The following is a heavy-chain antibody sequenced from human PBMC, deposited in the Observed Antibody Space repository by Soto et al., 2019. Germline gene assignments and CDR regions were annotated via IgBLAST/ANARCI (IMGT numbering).Heavy chain of an antibody. CDR3: AKGLTVVTPFDDY. CDR1: GFTFSSYG. J-gene: IGHJ4*02. D-gene: IGHD2-21*02. CDR2: ISYDGSNK. V-gene: IGHV3-30*18. Sequence: QVQLVESGGGVVQPGRSLRLSCAASGFTFSSYGMHWVRQAPGKGLEWVAVISYDGSNKYYADSVKGRFTISRDNSKNTLYLQMNSLRAEDTAVYYCAKGLTVVTPFDDYWGQGTLVTVSS.